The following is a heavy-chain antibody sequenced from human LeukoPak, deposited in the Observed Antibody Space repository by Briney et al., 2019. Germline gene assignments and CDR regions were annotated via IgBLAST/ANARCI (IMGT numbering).Heavy chain of an antibody. V-gene: IGHV3-23*01. Sequence: GGSLRLSCAASGFTFNKHAMTWVRQAPGKGPEWVSGISGSGSTTYYADSVRGRFTISRDNSKNTLYLQMNSLRAEDTALYYCAKGQSPTVTTPFDYRGQGTLVTVSS. CDR2: ISGSGSTT. CDR3: AKGQSPTVTTPFDY. CDR1: GFTFNKHA. J-gene: IGHJ4*02. D-gene: IGHD4-17*01.